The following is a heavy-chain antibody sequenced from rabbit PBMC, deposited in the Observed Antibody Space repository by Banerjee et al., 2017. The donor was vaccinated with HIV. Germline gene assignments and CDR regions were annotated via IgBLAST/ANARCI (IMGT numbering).Heavy chain of an antibody. D-gene: IGHD1-1*01. J-gene: IGHJ4*01. CDR3: ARDPLYGTSSL. Sequence: QSLEESGGDLFQPGGSLALTCTASGFSFSSGCWICWVRQAPGKGLEWIGYIDPIFAATYYASWVNDRFTISSDNAQNTLYLQLNSLTAADTATYFCARDPLYGTSSLWGQGTLVTVS. V-gene: IGHV1S40*01. CDR2: IDPIFAAT. CDR1: GFSFSSGCW.